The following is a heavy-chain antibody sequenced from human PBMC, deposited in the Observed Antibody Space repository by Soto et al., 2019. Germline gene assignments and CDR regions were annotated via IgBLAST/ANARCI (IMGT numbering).Heavy chain of an antibody. CDR2: FYHTGST. CDR1: GYSIISDYY. Sequence: SETLSLTCTVSGYSIISDYYWGWIRQPPGNGLEWIGSFYHTGSTHYNPSLKSRVTISVDTSKNQFSLKLTSVTAADTAVYFCARFPAYWGQGILVTVSS. CDR3: ARFPAY. J-gene: IGHJ4*02. V-gene: IGHV4-38-2*02.